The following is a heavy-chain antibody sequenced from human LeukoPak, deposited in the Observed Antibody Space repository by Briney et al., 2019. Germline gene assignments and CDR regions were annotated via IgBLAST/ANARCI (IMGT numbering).Heavy chain of an antibody. Sequence: SETLSLTYIVSGGSISISDYYWGWIRQPPGKGLEWIGSISYSGTYYNPSLKSRLTISVDTPKNQFSLTLTSVAAADTAVYYCARRTSSPVGAIDYWGQGTLVTVSS. CDR3: ARRTSSPVGAIDY. CDR1: GGSISISDYY. J-gene: IGHJ4*02. D-gene: IGHD1-26*01. V-gene: IGHV4-39*01. CDR2: ISYSGT.